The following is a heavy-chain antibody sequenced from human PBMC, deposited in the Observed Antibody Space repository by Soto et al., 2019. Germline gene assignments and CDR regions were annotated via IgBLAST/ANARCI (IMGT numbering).Heavy chain of an antibody. V-gene: IGHV4-4*02. CDR2: IYHTGGT. CDR3: ARDPYSGSYGDY. Sequence: SDTLSLTCAVSGGSISSTNWWSWVRQPPGKGLEWIGEIYHTGGTNYNPSLKSRVTISVDKSKNQFSLKLNSVTATDTAVYYCARDPYSGSYGDYWGQGSLVTVSS. CDR1: GGSISSTNW. D-gene: IGHD1-26*01. J-gene: IGHJ4*02.